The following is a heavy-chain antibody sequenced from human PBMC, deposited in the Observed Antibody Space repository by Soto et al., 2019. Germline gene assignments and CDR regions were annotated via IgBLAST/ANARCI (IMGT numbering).Heavy chain of an antibody. Sequence: SETLSLTCAVSGGSISSSNWWSWVRQPPGKGLEWIGEIYHSGSTNYNPSLKSRVTISVDKSKNQFSLKLSSVTAADTAVYYCARGSRLYYYESSGYFLYYFDYWGQGTLVTVSS. D-gene: IGHD3-22*01. CDR2: IYHSGST. CDR1: GGSISSSNW. V-gene: IGHV4-4*02. CDR3: ARGSRLYYYESSGYFLYYFDY. J-gene: IGHJ4*02.